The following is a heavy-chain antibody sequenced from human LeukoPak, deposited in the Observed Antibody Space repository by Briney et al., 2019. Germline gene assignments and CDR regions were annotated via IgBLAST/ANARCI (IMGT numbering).Heavy chain of an antibody. J-gene: IGHJ4*02. CDR2: IYPSGST. CDR1: SGSISNYY. CDR3: ARDRGSGYAFYY. Sequence: SETLSLTCTVSSGSISNYYWNWIRQPAGKGLEWTGRIYPSGSTNYNPSLKSRVTMSVDTSKKQFSLKLSSVTAADTAVYYCARDRGSGYAFYYWGQGTLVTVSS. V-gene: IGHV4-4*07. D-gene: IGHD3-22*01.